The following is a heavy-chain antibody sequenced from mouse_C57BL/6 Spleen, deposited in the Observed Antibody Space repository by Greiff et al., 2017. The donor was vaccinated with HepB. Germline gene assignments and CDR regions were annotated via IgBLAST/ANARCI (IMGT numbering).Heavy chain of an antibody. CDR3: ARQGNPLFAY. CDR2: INPNNGGT. CDR1: GYTFTDYY. V-gene: IGHV1-26*01. J-gene: IGHJ3*01. Sequence: VQLQQSGPELVKPGASVKISCKASGYTFTDYYMNWVKQSHGKSLEWIGDINPNNGGTSYNQKFKGKATLTVDKSSSTAYMELRSLTSEDSAVYYCARQGNPLFAYWGQGTLVTVSA. D-gene: IGHD2-1*01.